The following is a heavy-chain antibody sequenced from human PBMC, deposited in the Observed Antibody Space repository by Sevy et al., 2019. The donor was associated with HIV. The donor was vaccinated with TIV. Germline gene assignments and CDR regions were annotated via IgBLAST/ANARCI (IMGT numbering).Heavy chain of an antibody. D-gene: IGHD1-26*01. CDR3: ARAGYTGSHYEGEYFDH. CDR2: ISSSSSNI. Sequence: GGSLRLSCVASGFTFSTYTMHWVRQAPGKGLEWVSCISSSSSNIYYADSVKGRITISRDNARNSLCLQMNSLRAEDTAVYYCARAGYTGSHYEGEYFDHWGQGTQVTVSS. CDR1: GFTFSTYT. V-gene: IGHV3-21*01. J-gene: IGHJ4*02.